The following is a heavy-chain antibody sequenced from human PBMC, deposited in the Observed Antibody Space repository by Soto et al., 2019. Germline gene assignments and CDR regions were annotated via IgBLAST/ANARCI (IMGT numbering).Heavy chain of an antibody. CDR2: IYYSGST. CDR1: GSSMNNSSFY. CDR3: AREPRITMVRGVMDNWFDP. Sequence: SATLSLTCTVSGSSMNNSSFYWGWIRQAPGKGLEWIGSIYYSGSTYYNPSLKSRVTISVDTSKNQFSLKLSSVTAADTAVYYCAREPRITMVRGVMDNWFDPWGQGTLVTVSS. J-gene: IGHJ5*02. V-gene: IGHV4-39*07. D-gene: IGHD3-10*01.